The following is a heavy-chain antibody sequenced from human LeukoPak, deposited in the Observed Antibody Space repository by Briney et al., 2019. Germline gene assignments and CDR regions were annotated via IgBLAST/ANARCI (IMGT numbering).Heavy chain of an antibody. CDR1: GFTFSSYW. CDR2: IKQDGSEK. D-gene: IGHD1-1*01. Sequence: GGSLRLSCPASGFTFSSYWMSWVRQAPGKGLEWVANIKQDGSEKYYVDSVKGRFTISRDNAKNSLYLQMNSLRGEDTALYYCARGGLIQRHAFDIWGQGTMVTVSS. J-gene: IGHJ3*02. CDR3: ARGGLIQRHAFDI. V-gene: IGHV3-7*03.